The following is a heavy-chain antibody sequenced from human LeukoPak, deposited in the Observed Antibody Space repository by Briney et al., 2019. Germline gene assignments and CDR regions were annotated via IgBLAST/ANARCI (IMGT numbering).Heavy chain of an antibody. Sequence: GGSLRLSFAVSGITLSNYGMSWVRQAPGKGLEWVAGLGGSGGTTNYADSVKGRFTISRDNCKNTLYLQMNSLRAEDTAVYFCAKRGVVIRVILVGFHKEAYYFDSWGQGALVTVSS. J-gene: IGHJ4*02. CDR1: GITLSNYG. CDR3: AKRGVVIRVILVGFHKEAYYFDS. V-gene: IGHV3-23*01. CDR2: LGGSGGTT. D-gene: IGHD3-22*01.